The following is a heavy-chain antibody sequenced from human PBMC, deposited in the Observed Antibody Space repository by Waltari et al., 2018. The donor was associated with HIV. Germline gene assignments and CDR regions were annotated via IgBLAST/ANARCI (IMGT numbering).Heavy chain of an antibody. CDR1: GDSVSLNSGG. V-gene: IGHV6-1*01. D-gene: IGHD5-12*01. Sequence: QVQLQQSGPGLVKPSQTLSLTCVISGDSVSLNSGGWNWIRQSPSSGLEWLGRTYYSSKWYIDYADSVKSRITINPDTSKNQFSLQLNSVTPEDTAVYYCARGWLRTYCDYWGQGIPVTVSS. CDR3: ARGWLRTYCDY. J-gene: IGHJ4*02. CDR2: TYYSSKWYI.